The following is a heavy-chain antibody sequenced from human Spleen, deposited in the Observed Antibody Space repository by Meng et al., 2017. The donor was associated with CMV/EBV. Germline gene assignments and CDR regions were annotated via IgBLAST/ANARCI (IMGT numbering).Heavy chain of an antibody. CDR3: VRDSLAHARGGRAFDI. CDR2: IYYSGST. D-gene: IGHD2-15*01. CDR1: GGSISSSSYY. J-gene: IGHJ3*02. V-gene: IGHV4-39*07. Sequence: SETLSLTCTVSGGSISSSSYYWGWIRQPPGKGLEWIGSIYYSGSTYYNPSLKSRVTISVDTSKNQFSLNLSSVTAADTAMYYCVRDSLAHARGGRAFDIWGQGTMVTVSS.